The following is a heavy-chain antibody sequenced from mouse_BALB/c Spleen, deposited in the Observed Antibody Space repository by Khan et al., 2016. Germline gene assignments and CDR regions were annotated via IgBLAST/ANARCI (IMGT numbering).Heavy chain of an antibody. D-gene: IGHD1-1*01. J-gene: IGHJ1*01. CDR2: IWSGGST. Sequence: QVQLKESGPGLVQPSQSLSITCTVSGFSLTSYGVHWVRQSPGKGLEWLGVIWSGGSTDYNAAFISRLSISKDNSKRQVFFKMNSLQANDSAIYYCARKWGTVVATDWYFDVWRAGTTVTVSS. CDR3: ARKWGTVVATDWYFDV. V-gene: IGHV2-2*02. CDR1: GFSLTSYG.